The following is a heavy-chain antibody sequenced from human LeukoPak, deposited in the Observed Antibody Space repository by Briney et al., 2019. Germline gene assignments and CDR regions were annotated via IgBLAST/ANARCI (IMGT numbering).Heavy chain of an antibody. CDR1: GFTFGSYW. V-gene: IGHV3-74*01. CDR3: ARVAGSYAAPDY. Sequence: GGSLRLSCAASGFTFGSYWMHWVRQAPGKGLVWVSRINSDGSSTSYADSVKGRFTISRDNAKNTLYLQMNSLRAEDTAVYYCARVAGSYAAPDYWGQGTLVTVSS. J-gene: IGHJ4*02. CDR2: INSDGSST. D-gene: IGHD3-16*01.